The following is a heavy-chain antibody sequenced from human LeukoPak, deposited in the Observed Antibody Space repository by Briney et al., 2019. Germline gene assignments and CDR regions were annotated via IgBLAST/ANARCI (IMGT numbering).Heavy chain of an antibody. Sequence: PSQTLSLTCTVSGDSISSGDYYWSWIRQPAGKGLEWIGRISSSGSTNYNPSLKSRVTISVDTSKNQFSLNLNSVTAADTAMYYCAGATLSGSYGVFDYWGQGTLVTVSS. CDR2: ISSSGST. D-gene: IGHD1-26*01. J-gene: IGHJ4*02. V-gene: IGHV4-61*02. CDR1: GDSISSGDYY. CDR3: AGATLSGSYGVFDY.